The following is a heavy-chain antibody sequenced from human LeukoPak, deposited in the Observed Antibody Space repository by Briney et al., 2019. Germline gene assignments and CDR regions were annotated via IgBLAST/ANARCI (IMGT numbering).Heavy chain of an antibody. V-gene: IGHV3-21*01. CDR1: GFSFSDYS. J-gene: IGHJ4*02. CDR3: ASSVDTAFNY. D-gene: IGHD5-18*01. Sequence: GGSLRLSCAASGFSFSDYSMSWVRQAPGKGLEWVSSITDSSSYTSYADSLKGRFTISRDNAKNSLYLQMNSLRAEDTAVYYCASSVDTAFNYWGQGTLVTVSS. CDR2: ITDSSSYT.